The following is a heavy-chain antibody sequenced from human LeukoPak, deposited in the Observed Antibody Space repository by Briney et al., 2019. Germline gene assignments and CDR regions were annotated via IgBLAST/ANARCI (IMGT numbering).Heavy chain of an antibody. Sequence: SVKVSCKASGGTFSSYAISWVRQAPGQGLEWMGRIIPIFGTANYAQKFQGRVTITTDESTSTAYMELSSLRSEDTAVYYCARHPGIAVADYYLDYWGQGTLVTASS. CDR2: IIPIFGTA. CDR1: GGTFSSYA. V-gene: IGHV1-69*05. D-gene: IGHD6-19*01. CDR3: ARHPGIAVADYYLDY. J-gene: IGHJ4*02.